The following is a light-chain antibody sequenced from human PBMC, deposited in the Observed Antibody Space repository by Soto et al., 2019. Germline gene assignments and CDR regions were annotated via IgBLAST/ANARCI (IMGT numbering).Light chain of an antibody. V-gene: IGLV1-44*01. CDR3: AAWDDSLIGVV. J-gene: IGLJ2*01. CDR2: SIN. Sequence: QSVLTQPPSASGTPGQGVTISGSGGTSNIGSNPVNWYQQLPGTAPKLLIYSINQRPSGVPDRFSGSKSGTSASLAISGLQSEDEADYYCAAWDDSLIGVVFGGGTKLTVL. CDR1: TSNIGSNP.